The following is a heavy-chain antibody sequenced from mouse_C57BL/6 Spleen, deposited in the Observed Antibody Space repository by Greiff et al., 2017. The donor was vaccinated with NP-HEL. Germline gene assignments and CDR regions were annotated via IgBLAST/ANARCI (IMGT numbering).Heavy chain of an antibody. D-gene: IGHD1-1*01. J-gene: IGHJ4*01. Sequence: EVQLVESGGGLVKPGGSLKLSCAASGFTFSDYGMHWVRQAPEKGLEWVAYISSGSSTIYYADTVKGRFTISRDNAKNTLFLQMTSLRSEDTAMYYCARPYGSSPLYAMDYWGQGTSVTVSS. CDR2: ISSGSSTI. CDR1: GFTFSDYG. CDR3: ARPYGSSPLYAMDY. V-gene: IGHV5-17*01.